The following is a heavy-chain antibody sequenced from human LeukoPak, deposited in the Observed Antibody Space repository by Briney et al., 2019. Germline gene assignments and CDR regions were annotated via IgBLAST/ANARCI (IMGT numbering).Heavy chain of an antibody. D-gene: IGHD1-26*01. CDR1: GYTLTELS. J-gene: IGHJ4*02. CDR2: IIPILGIA. Sequence: ASVKVSCKVSGYTLTELSMHWVRQAPGQGLEWMGRIIPILGIANYAQKFQGRVTITADKSTSTAYMELSSLRSEDTAVYYCARSRVGAIYLFDYWGQGTLVTVSS. V-gene: IGHV1-69*02. CDR3: ARSRVGAIYLFDY.